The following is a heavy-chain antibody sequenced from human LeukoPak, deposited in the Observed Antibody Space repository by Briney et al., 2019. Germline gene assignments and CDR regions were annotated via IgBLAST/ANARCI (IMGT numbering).Heavy chain of an antibody. CDR1: GGSISSYY. Sequence: SETLSLTCTVSGGSISSYYWSWIRQPPGKGLEWIGYIYTSGSTNYNPSLKSRVTISVDTSKNQFFLKLSSVTAADTAVYYCARQFVWSGYFAYYYYYMDVWGKGTTVTVSS. V-gene: IGHV4-4*09. J-gene: IGHJ6*03. D-gene: IGHD3-3*01. CDR3: ARQFVWSGYFAYYYYYMDV. CDR2: IYTSGST.